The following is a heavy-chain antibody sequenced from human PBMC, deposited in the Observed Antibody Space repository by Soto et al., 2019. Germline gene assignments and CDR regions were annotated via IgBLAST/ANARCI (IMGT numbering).Heavy chain of an antibody. CDR3: ARQGFES. Sequence: GGSLRLSCAASGFTFSNYWMHWVRQAPGKGLVWVSRINSDGGSTYYADSVKGRFTIPRDNAKNTLYLQMNSLRAEDTALYYCARQGFESWGQGTPVTVSS. CDR1: GFTFSNYW. CDR2: INSDGGST. J-gene: IGHJ4*02. V-gene: IGHV3-74*01.